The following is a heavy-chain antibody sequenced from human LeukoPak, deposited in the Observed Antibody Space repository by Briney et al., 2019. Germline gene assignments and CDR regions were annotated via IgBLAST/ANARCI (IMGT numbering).Heavy chain of an antibody. CDR3: ARDGYSSGWYFAHYGMDV. CDR1: GGTFSSYA. CDR2: IIPIFGTA. V-gene: IGHV1-69*13. J-gene: IGHJ6*02. D-gene: IGHD6-19*01. Sequence: SVKVSCKASGGTFSSYAISWVRQAPGQGLEWMGGIIPIFGTANYAQKFQGRVTITADESTSTAYMELSSLRSEDTAVYYCARDGYSSGWYFAHYGMDVWGQGTTVTVSS.